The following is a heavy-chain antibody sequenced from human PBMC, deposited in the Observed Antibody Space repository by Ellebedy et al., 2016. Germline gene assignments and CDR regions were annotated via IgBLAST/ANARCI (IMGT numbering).Heavy chain of an antibody. J-gene: IGHJ6*02. D-gene: IGHD4-11*01. CDR2: ISPGSTYI. CDR3: ARVDRDYSNYVYYYYGMDV. CDR1: GITLSSYS. Sequence: GESLKISCAASGITLSSYSMNWVRQAPGKGLEWVSAISPGSTYIYYADSVKDRFTISRDNAKNSLYLQMNSLRAEDTAVYYCARVDRDYSNYVYYYYGMDVWGQGTTVTVSS. V-gene: IGHV3-21*01.